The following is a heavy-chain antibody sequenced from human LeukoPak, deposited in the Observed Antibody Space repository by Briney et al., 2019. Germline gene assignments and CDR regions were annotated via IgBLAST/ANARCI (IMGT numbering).Heavy chain of an antibody. V-gene: IGHV3-23*01. CDR1: GFTFSSYA. CDR2: ISGSGGST. D-gene: IGHD3-10*01. J-gene: IGHJ3*02. CDR3: AKDYYGSGSPDVGAFDI. Sequence: PGGSLRLSCAASGFTFSSYAMSWVRQAPGKGLEWVSAISGSGGSTYYADSVKGRFTISRDNSKNTLYLQMNSLRAEDTAVYYCAKDYYGSGSPDVGAFDIWGQGTMVTVSS.